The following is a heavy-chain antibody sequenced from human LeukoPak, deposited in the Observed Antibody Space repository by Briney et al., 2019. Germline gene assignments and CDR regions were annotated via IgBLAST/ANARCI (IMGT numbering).Heavy chain of an antibody. CDR1: GGSISSYY. V-gene: IGHV4-59*01. CDR2: IYYSGST. J-gene: IGHJ4*02. Sequence: SETLSLTCTVSGGSISSYYWSWIRQPPGKGLEWIGYIYYSGSTNYNPSLKSRVTISVDTSKNQFSLELSSVTAADTAVYYCARRWVGAPFDYWGQGTLVTVSS. D-gene: IGHD1-26*01. CDR3: ARRWVGAPFDY.